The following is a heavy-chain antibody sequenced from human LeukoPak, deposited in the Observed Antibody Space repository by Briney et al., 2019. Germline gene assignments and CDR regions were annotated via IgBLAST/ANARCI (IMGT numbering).Heavy chain of an antibody. CDR3: ARAVTYFYGSVTYGWFDP. J-gene: IGHJ5*02. Sequence: GGSLRLSCAASGFTFSSYWMHWVRQTPGKGPVWVSRIKSDGSTIYADSVKGRFTISRDNARNTLYLQMNSLRVEDTAMYYCARAVTYFYGSVTYGWFDPWGQGTLVTVSS. CDR2: IKSDGST. V-gene: IGHV3-74*01. CDR1: GFTFSSYW. D-gene: IGHD3-10*01.